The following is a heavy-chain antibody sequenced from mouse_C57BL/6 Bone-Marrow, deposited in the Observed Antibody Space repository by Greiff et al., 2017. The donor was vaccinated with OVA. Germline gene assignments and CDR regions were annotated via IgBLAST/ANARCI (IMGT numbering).Heavy chain of an antibody. CDR1: GFTFSDYY. V-gene: IGHV5-12*01. CDR2: ISNGGGST. D-gene: IGHD1-1*01. J-gene: IGHJ3*01. Sequence: EVKVVESGGGLVQPGGSLKLSCAASGFTFSDYYMYWVRQTPEKRLEWVAYISNGGGSTYYPDTVKGRFTISRDNAKNTLYLQMSRLKSEDTAMYYCARSVTYYGSGWFAYWGQGTLVTVSA. CDR3: ARSVTYYGSGWFAY.